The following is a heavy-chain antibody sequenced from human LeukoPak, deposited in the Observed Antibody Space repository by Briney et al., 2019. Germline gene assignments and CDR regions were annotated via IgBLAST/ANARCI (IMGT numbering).Heavy chain of an antibody. D-gene: IGHD2-21*02. CDR2: IIPIFGTA. J-gene: IGHJ1*01. Sequence: ASVKVSCKASGGTFSSYATSWVRQAPGQGLEWMGRIIPIFGTANYAQKFQGRVTITTDESTSTAYMELSSLRSEDTAVYYCAGRGVVVTAGIAEYFQHWGQGTLVTVSS. V-gene: IGHV1-69*05. CDR1: GGTFSSYA. CDR3: AGRGVVVTAGIAEYFQH.